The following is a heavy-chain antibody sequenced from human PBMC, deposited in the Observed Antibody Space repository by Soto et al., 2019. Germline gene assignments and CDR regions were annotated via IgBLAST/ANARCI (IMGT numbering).Heavy chain of an antibody. CDR2: ISGSGGST. CDR1: GFTFSSYA. J-gene: IGHJ4*02. CDR3: ARRSSGWYFDY. D-gene: IGHD6-19*01. V-gene: IGHV3-23*01. Sequence: EVPLLESGGGLVQPGGSLRLSCAASGFTFSSYAMSWVRQAPGKGLEWVSAISGSGGSTYYADSVKGRFTISRDNSKHTLYLQMNSLRAEDTAVYYCARRSSGWYFDYWGQGTLVTVSS.